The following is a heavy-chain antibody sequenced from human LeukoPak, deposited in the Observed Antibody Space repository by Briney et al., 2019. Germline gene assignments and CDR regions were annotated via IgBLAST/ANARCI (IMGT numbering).Heavy chain of an antibody. CDR3: ARGATYSSGWYGY. CDR1: GFTFSIYG. Sequence: GGSLRLSCAASGFTFSIYGMHWVRQAPGKGLEWVALISYDGSNKYYADSVKGRFTISRDNSKNTLCLQMHSLRPEDTAVYYCARGATYSSGWYGYWGQGTLVTVSS. CDR2: ISYDGSNK. V-gene: IGHV3-30*03. J-gene: IGHJ5*01. D-gene: IGHD6-19*01.